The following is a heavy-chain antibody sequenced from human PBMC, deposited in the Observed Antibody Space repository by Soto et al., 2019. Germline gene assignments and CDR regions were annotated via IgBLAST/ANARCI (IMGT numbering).Heavy chain of an antibody. V-gene: IGHV4-4*07. CDR1: GGSISSYY. J-gene: IGHJ5*02. CDR2: IYTSGST. CDR3: ARTHWEYSSSHCWFDP. D-gene: IGHD6-6*01. Sequence: SETMSLTCTVSGGSISSYYWSWIRQPAGKGLEWIGRIYTSGSTNYNPSLKSRVTMSVDTSKNQFSLKLSSVTAADTAVYYCARTHWEYSSSHCWFDPWGQGTLVTVSS.